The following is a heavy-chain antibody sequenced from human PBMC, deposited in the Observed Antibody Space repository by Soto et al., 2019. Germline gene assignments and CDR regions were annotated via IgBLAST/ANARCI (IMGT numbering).Heavy chain of an antibody. CDR2: ISSSGNTI. Sequence: QVQLVESGGGLVQPGGSLRLSCAVSGFMFSDYYMAWIRQAPGKGLEWISYISSSGNTIYYADSVKGRFTVSRDNANSTLHLQMKSLRADDTSFYYCARGVRSSLTAIGGFDPWGQGTLVTVSS. CDR1: GFMFSDYY. J-gene: IGHJ5*02. V-gene: IGHV3-11*01. D-gene: IGHD2-21*02. CDR3: ARGVRSSLTAIGGFDP.